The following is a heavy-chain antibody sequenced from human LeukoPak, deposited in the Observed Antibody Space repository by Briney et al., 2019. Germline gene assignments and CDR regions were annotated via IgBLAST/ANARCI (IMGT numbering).Heavy chain of an antibody. D-gene: IGHD4-17*01. CDR1: GYTFTGYY. CDR2: INPNSGGT. J-gene: IGHJ4*02. Sequence: ASVKVSCKASGYTFTGYYMHWVRQAPGQGLEWMGWINPNSGGTNYAQKFQGRVTMTRDTSISTAYMELSRLRSEDTAVYYCARDIDYGDYLFDYWGQGTLVTVSS. V-gene: IGHV1-2*02. CDR3: ARDIDYGDYLFDY.